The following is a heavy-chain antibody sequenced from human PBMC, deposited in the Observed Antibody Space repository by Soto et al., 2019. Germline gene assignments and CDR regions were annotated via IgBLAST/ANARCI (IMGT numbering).Heavy chain of an antibody. D-gene: IGHD6-13*01. CDR2: IYYDGGT. Sequence: SETLSLTCTVSGGSISSYYWSWIRQPPGKGLEWIGYIYYDGGTTYNSSLKSRVTISTDTSRSQLSLQLTSATPADTAVYYCARVLPGIAAAYDAFDVWGQGTMVTVSS. J-gene: IGHJ3*01. V-gene: IGHV4-59*01. CDR3: ARVLPGIAAAYDAFDV. CDR1: GGSISSYY.